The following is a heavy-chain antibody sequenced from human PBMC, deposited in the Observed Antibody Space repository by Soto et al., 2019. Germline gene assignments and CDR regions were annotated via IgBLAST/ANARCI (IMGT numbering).Heavy chain of an antibody. Sequence: QVQLVESGGGVVQPGRSLRLSCAASGFTFSSYGMHWVRQAPGKGLEWVAVIWYDGSNKYYADSVKGPFTISRDTSKNTLCLQMNSLGAEDTAVYYCARSNLQRRLNPYYGMDVWGEGTTVTVSS. D-gene: IGHD1-1*01. CDR3: ARSNLQRRLNPYYGMDV. V-gene: IGHV3-33*01. CDR1: GFTFSSYG. J-gene: IGHJ6*04. CDR2: IWYDGSNK.